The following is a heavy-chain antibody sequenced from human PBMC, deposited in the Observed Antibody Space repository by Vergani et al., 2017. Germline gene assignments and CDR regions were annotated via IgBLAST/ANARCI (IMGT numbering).Heavy chain of an antibody. Sequence: QITLKEYGPTLVKPTQTLTLTCTFSGFSLTTRGVAVGWIRQPPGKALDWLAIVFWDDDKRYSPSLRNRVTITRDTSRNQVVLTMTNIDPVDTATYYCTHRPDCSVCHCYDDYWGQGTLVTVSS. J-gene: IGHJ4*02. CDR2: VFWDDDK. CDR1: GFSLTTRGVA. V-gene: IGHV2-5*02. D-gene: IGHD2-15*01. CDR3: THRPDCSVCHCYDDY.